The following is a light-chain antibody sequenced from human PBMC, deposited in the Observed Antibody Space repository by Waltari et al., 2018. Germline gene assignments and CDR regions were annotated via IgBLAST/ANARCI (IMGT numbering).Light chain of an antibody. V-gene: IGLV2-23*03. CDR1: SSDVGRYNL. J-gene: IGLJ2*01. CDR3: SSYAGSTTFVI. Sequence: QSALTQPASVSGSPEQSIPISCTGPSSDVGRYNLLPWYQQHPGKAPKLMIYEGSKRPSGISSRFSGSKSGNTASLTISGLQAEDEADYYCSSYAGSTTFVIFGGGTKLTVL. CDR2: EGS.